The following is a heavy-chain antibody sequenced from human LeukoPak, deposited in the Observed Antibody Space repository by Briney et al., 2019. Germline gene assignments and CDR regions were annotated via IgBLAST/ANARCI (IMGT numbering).Heavy chain of an antibody. CDR1: GGSFSGYY. V-gene: IGHV4-34*01. CDR3: ARAFYDFWSGLGAFDI. J-gene: IGHJ3*02. D-gene: IGHD3-3*01. Sequence: PSETLSLTCAVYGGSFSGYYWSWIRQPPGKGLEWIGEIDHSGSTNYNPSRKSRVTISVDTSKNQFSLKLSSVTAADTAVYYCARAFYDFWSGLGAFDIWGQGTMVTVSS. CDR2: IDHSGST.